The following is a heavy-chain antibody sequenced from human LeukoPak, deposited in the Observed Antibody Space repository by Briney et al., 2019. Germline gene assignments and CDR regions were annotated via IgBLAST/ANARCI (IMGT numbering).Heavy chain of an antibody. CDR2: VIPIFGTA. Sequence: SVNVSCKASGGTFSSYAISWVRQAPGQGLEWMGGVIPIFGTANYAQKFQGRVTITADESTSTAYMELSSLRSEDTAVYYCARDQRDYYDSSGYYRYFDYWGQGTLVTVSS. V-gene: IGHV1-69*13. CDR3: ARDQRDYYDSSGYYRYFDY. CDR1: GGTFSSYA. D-gene: IGHD3-22*01. J-gene: IGHJ4*02.